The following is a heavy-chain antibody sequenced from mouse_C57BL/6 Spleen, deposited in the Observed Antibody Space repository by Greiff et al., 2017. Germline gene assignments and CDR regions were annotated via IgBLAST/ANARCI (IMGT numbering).Heavy chain of an antibody. CDR3: ASIYYDYDGFDY. J-gene: IGHJ2*01. V-gene: IGHV1-80*01. Sequence: VQVVESGAELVKPGASVKISCKASGYAFSSYWMNWVKQRPGKGLEWIGQIYPGDGDTNYNGKFKGKATLTADKSSSTAYMQLSSLTSEDSAVYFCASIYYDYDGFDYWGQGTTLTVSS. CDR1: GYAFSSYW. CDR2: IYPGDGDT. D-gene: IGHD2-4*01.